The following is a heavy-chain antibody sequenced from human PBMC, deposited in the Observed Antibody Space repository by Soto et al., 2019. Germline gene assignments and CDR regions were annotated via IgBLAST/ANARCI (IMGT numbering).Heavy chain of an antibody. D-gene: IGHD7-27*01. CDR2: IIPVIDTA. J-gene: IGHJ3*02. CDR1: GGTFN. Sequence: QVQLVQSGAEVKKPGSSVKVSCKVSGGTFNIRWVRQAPGQGLEWMGGIIPVIDTANYARKVQGRVVISADRATNIVYREMMSLTLEDTAVYYCARGSGADAFDIWGQGTMVTVSS. V-gene: IGHV1-69*06. CDR3: ARGSGADAFDI.